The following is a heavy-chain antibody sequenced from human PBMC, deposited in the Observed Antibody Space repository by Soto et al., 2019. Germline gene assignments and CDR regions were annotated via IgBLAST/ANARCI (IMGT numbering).Heavy chain of an antibody. Sequence: QVQLVQSGAEVKKPGASVKVSCKASGYTFTSYGISWVRQAPGQGLEWMGWISAYNGNTNYAQKLQGRVTMTTDTXXSPAYMELRSLRSDDTAVYYCARDLSSSWYAWFGPWGQGTLVTVSS. CDR3: ARDLSSSWYAWFGP. CDR1: GYTFTSYG. V-gene: IGHV1-18*01. D-gene: IGHD6-13*01. J-gene: IGHJ5*02. CDR2: ISAYNGNT.